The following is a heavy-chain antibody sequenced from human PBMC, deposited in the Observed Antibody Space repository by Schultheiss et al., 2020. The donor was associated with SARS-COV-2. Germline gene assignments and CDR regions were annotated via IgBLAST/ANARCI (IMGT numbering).Heavy chain of an antibody. CDR2: IYYSGST. J-gene: IGHJ5*02. D-gene: IGHD2-21*02. V-gene: IGHV4-39*02. Sequence: SQTLSLTCTVSGGSISSSSYYWGWIRQPPGKGLEWIGSIYYSGSTYYNPSLKSLVTISVDTSKNQFSLKLSSVTAADTAVYYCARDHTYYKGEVTALDLWGQGTLVTVSS. CDR3: ARDHTYYKGEVTALDL. CDR1: GGSISSSSYY.